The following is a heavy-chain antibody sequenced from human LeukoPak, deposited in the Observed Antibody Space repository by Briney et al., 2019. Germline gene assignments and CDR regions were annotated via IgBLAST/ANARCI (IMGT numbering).Heavy chain of an antibody. Sequence: SQTLSLTCTVSGGSISSGGYYWSWIRQHPGKGLEWIGYIYYSGSAYYNPSLKSRVTISVDTSKNQFSLKLSSVTAADTAVYYCARRSSSQPPNYWGQGTLVTVSS. V-gene: IGHV4-31*03. CDR2: IYYSGSA. CDR3: ARRSSSQPPNY. CDR1: GGSISSGGYY. D-gene: IGHD6-13*01. J-gene: IGHJ4*02.